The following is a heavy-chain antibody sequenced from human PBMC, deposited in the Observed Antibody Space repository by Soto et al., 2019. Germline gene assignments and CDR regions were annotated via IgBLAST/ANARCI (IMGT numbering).Heavy chain of an antibody. CDR2: IDWDDDK. D-gene: IGHD6-6*01. CDR1: GFSLSTSGMR. Sequence: SGPTLVNPTQTLTLTCTFSGFSLSTSGMRXSWIRQPPGKALEWLARIDWDDDKFYSTSLKTRLTISKDTSKNQVVLTMTNMDPVDTATYYCARMDYSSSNFDYWGQGTLVTVSS. V-gene: IGHV2-70*04. CDR3: ARMDYSSSNFDY. J-gene: IGHJ4*02.